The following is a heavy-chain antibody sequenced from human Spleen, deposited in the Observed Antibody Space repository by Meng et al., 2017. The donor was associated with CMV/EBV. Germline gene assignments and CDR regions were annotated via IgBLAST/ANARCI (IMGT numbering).Heavy chain of an antibody. D-gene: IGHD2-2*01. V-gene: IGHV1-18*01. CDR2: ISAYNGNT. CDR3: ARVGVVVPAAMSDY. CDR1: GYPFTSYG. Sequence: VRRVTSGADVEKPGATVKVSRKASGYPFTSYGISWVRQAPGQGLEWMGWISAYNGNTNYAQKLQGRVTMTTDTSTSTAYMELRSLRSDDTAVYYCARVGVVVPAAMSDYWGQGTLVTVSS. J-gene: IGHJ4*02.